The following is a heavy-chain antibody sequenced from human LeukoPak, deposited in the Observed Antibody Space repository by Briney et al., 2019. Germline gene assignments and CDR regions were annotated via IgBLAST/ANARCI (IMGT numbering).Heavy chain of an antibody. D-gene: IGHD3-22*01. Sequence: PGGSLRLSCAASGFTFSSYSMNWVRQAPGKGLEWVSSISSSSSYIYYADSVKGRFTISRDNAKNSLYLQTNSLRVEDTAVYYCARVGSSGFQGDYWGQGTLVTVSS. CDR1: GFTFSSYS. V-gene: IGHV3-21*01. CDR3: ARVGSSGFQGDY. CDR2: ISSSSSYI. J-gene: IGHJ4*02.